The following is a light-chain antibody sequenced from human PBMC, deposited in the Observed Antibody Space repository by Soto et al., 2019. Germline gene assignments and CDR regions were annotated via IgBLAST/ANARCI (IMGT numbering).Light chain of an antibody. CDR2: FTS. CDR3: HQAKSSAWT. V-gene: IGKV1-12*01. CDR1: QDIDSR. J-gene: IGKJ1*01. Sequence: DIQMTQSPSSVSASVGDRVTITCRASQDIDSRLAWYQQKPGTAPKLMIYFTSRLQSGVPSRFSGSGSGTDFTLTIRSLQPEDFATYYCHQAKSSAWTFGQGTKVEVK.